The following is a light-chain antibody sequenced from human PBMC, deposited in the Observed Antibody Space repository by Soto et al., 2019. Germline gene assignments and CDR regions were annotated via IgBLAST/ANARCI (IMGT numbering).Light chain of an antibody. Sequence: QSALTQPPSASGTPGQRVTISCSGSSSNIGTNTVNWYQQFPGSAPQLLLYNTNQRPSGVPGRFSGSKSGTSASLAISGLQSEDEGDYYCAAWDGSLDVVLFGGGTKVTVL. CDR2: NTN. J-gene: IGLJ2*01. V-gene: IGLV1-44*01. CDR1: SSNIGTNT. CDR3: AAWDGSLDVVL.